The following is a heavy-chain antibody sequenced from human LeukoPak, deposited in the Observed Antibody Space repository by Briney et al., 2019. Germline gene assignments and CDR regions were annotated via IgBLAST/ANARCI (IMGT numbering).Heavy chain of an antibody. Sequence: GGSLRLSCAASGFTFSSYGMHWVRQAPGKGLEWVAVISYDGSNKYYADSVKGRFTISRDNSKNTLYLQMNSLRAEDTAVYYCAKVGDSGYDYRHYYYYYGMDVWGQGTTVTVSS. CDR2: ISYDGSNK. CDR3: AKVGDSGYDYRHYYYYYGMDV. V-gene: IGHV3-30*18. CDR1: GFTFSSYG. D-gene: IGHD5-12*01. J-gene: IGHJ6*02.